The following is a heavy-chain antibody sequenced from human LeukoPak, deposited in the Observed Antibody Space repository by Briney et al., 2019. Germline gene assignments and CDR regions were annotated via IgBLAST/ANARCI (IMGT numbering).Heavy chain of an antibody. CDR2: IIPIFGTA. CDR1: GGTFSSYA. J-gene: IGHJ3*02. D-gene: IGHD6-13*01. V-gene: IGHV1-69*05. Sequence: PGSSVKVSCKASGGTFSSYAISWVRQAPGQGLEWMGGIIPIFGTANYAQKFQGRVTITTDESTSTAYMELSSLRSEDTAVYYCASGAAAGRGAFDIWGQGTMVTVSS. CDR3: ASGAAAGRGAFDI.